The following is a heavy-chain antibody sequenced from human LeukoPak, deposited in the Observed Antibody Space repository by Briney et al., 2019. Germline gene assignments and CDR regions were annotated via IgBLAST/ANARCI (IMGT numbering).Heavy chain of an antibody. CDR3: ANHGGYSYGMYYYGMDV. CDR2: ISYDGSNK. Sequence: GGSLRLSCAASGFTFSSYGMHWVRQAPGKGLEWVAVISYDGSNKYYADSVKGRFTISRDNSQNTLYLQMNSLRAEDTAVYYCANHGGYSYGMYYYGMDVWGQGTTVTVSS. V-gene: IGHV3-30*18. J-gene: IGHJ6*02. CDR1: GFTFSSYG. D-gene: IGHD5-18*01.